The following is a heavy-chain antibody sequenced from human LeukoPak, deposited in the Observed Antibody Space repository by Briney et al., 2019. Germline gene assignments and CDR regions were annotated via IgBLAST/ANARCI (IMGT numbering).Heavy chain of an antibody. CDR3: ARVLLWFGELSEAFDI. CDR1: GYTFTGYY. V-gene: IGHV1-2*02. Sequence: ASVKVSRKASGYTFTGYYMHWVRQAPGQGLEWMGWINPNSGGTNYAQKFQGRVTMTRDTSISTAYMELSRLRSDDTAVYYCARVLLWFGELSEAFDIWGQGTMVTVSS. D-gene: IGHD3-10*01. CDR2: INPNSGGT. J-gene: IGHJ3*02.